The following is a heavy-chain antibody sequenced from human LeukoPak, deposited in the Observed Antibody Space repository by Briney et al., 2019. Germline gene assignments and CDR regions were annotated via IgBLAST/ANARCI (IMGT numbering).Heavy chain of an antibody. J-gene: IGHJ5*02. V-gene: IGHV1-18*01. CDR2: ISAYNGNT. Sequence: ASVKVSCKASGYTFSSYGISWVRQAPGQGLEWMGRISAYNGNTNYAQKLQGRVTMTTDTSTSTAYMELRSLRSEDTAVYYCATFLWFGELLNWFDPWGQGTLVTVSS. CDR3: ATFLWFGELLNWFDP. D-gene: IGHD3-10*01. CDR1: GYTFSSYG.